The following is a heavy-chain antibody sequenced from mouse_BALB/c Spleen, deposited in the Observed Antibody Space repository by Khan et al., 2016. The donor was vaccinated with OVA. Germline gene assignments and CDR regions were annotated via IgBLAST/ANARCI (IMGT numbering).Heavy chain of an antibody. J-gene: IGHJ3*01. V-gene: IGHV1-85*01. CDR3: GRGGYGGFAY. CDR1: GYTFTSYD. D-gene: IGHD2-14*01. Sequence: QVRLQQSGAELVKPGASVKLSCKASGYTFTSYDINWVRQRPEQGLEWIGWMFPGAGSTKYNENFKGKATLTTDKSSSTAYMQLSRLTSEDSGALVWGRGGYGGFAYWGQGTLVTVSA. CDR2: MFPGAGST.